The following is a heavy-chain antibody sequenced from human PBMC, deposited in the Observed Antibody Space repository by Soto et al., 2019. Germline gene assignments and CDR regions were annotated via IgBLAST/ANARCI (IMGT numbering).Heavy chain of an antibody. CDR1: GGSISSSSYY. CDR3: ARISRWIAVAGTEIGMDV. D-gene: IGHD6-19*01. CDR2: IYYSGST. J-gene: IGHJ6*02. Sequence: SETLSLTCTVSGGSISSSSYYWGWIRQPPGKGLEWIGSIYYSGSTYYNPSLKSRVTISVDTSKNQFSLKLSSVTAADTAVYYCARISRWIAVAGTEIGMDVLGQGTTVTVSS. V-gene: IGHV4-39*01.